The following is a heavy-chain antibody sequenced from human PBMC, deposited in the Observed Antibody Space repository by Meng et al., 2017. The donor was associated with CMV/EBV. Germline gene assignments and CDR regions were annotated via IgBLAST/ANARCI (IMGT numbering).Heavy chain of an antibody. J-gene: IGHJ6*02. D-gene: IGHD3-22*01. Sequence: LRLSCTVSGGSISSYYWSWIRQPPGKGLEWIGYIYYSGSTNYNPSLKSRVTISVDTSKNQFSLKLSSVTAADTAVYYCARTNYYDSSGYSGGYYYYGMDVWGQGTTVTVSS. V-gene: IGHV4-59*01. CDR3: ARTNYYDSSGYSGGYYYYGMDV. CDR2: IYYSGST. CDR1: GGSISSYY.